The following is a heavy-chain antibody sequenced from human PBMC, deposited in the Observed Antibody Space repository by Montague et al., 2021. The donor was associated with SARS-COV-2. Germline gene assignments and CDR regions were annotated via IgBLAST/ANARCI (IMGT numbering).Heavy chain of an antibody. CDR2: IHYSRTM. V-gene: IGHV4-59*02. D-gene: IGHD6-19*01. Sequence: SETLSLTCTVSGGSVSSSYWSWIRQPPGTGLDWVCYIHYSRTMKSNPSLNSRVTILLDTSKKQFSLSLSFLTAADTAVYYCTRGHDRGWSDYWGQGSLVTVSS. J-gene: IGHJ4*02. CDR1: GGSVSSSY. CDR3: TRGHDRGWSDY.